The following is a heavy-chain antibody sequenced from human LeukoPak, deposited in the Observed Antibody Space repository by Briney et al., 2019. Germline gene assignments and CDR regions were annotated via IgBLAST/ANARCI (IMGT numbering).Heavy chain of an antibody. CDR3: ARHKQLAVDY. Sequence: GSLRLSCAASGFTFSSYAMSWVRQAPGKGLEWIGSIYYSGSTYYNPSLKSRVTISVDTSKNQFSLKLSSVTAADTAVYYCARHKQLAVDYWGQGTLVTVSS. V-gene: IGHV4-39*01. J-gene: IGHJ4*02. D-gene: IGHD6-6*01. CDR1: GFTFSSYA. CDR2: IYYSGST.